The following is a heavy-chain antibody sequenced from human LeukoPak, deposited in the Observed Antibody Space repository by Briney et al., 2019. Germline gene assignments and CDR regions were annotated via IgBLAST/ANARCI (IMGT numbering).Heavy chain of an antibody. V-gene: IGHV4-34*01. J-gene: IGHJ4*02. D-gene: IGHD3-10*01. CDR1: GGSFSGYY. CDR2: INHSGST. Sequence: SETLSLTYAVYGGSFSGYYWSWIRQPPGKGLEWIGEINHSGSTNYNPSLKSRVTISVDTSKNQFSLKLSSVTAADTAVYYCARTYDYYGSGSYLDWGQGTLVTVSS. CDR3: ARTYDYYGSGSYLD.